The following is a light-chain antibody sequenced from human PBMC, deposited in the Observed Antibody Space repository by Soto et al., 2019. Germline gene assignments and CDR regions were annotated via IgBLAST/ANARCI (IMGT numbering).Light chain of an antibody. CDR2: ATS. CDR1: QSVGTN. J-gene: IGKJ3*01. CDR3: QQYNKWHPDYT. V-gene: IGKV3D-15*01. Sequence: IVMTQSPATLSVSPGEPATLSCRASQSVGTNLAWYQQKPGQPPRLLIYATSTRVTGVPVRFSGGGSGTDFTLTISSLQSEDFAVYYCQQYNKWHPDYTLGPGTKVDIK.